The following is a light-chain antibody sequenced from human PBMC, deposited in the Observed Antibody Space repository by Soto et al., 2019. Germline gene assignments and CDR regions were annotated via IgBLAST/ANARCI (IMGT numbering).Light chain of an antibody. Sequence: IQLTQSPSSLSASVGDRVTITCRASQGISSYLAWYQQKPGKAPKLLIYAASTLQSGVPSRFSGSGSGTDFPLPISSLQPEDFATYYCQQLNSYRLTFGGGTKVEIK. CDR1: QGISSY. CDR3: QQLNSYRLT. J-gene: IGKJ4*01. CDR2: AAS. V-gene: IGKV1-9*01.